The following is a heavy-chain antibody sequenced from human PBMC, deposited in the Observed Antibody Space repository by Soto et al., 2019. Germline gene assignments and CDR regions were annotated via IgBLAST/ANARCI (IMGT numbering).Heavy chain of an antibody. CDR1: GFIFSNYA. D-gene: IGHD3-10*01. CDR3: AKDLIRGDGYVDFDY. V-gene: IGHV3-23*01. CDR2: IYAGGTTT. J-gene: IGHJ4*02. Sequence: EGQLLESGGGLVQPGGSLSLSCSASGFIFSNYAMFWVRQAPGKGLEWVSTIYAGGTTTHYADSVKGRFTISRDNSRNTLYLPMNSLRAEDTAVYFCAKDLIRGDGYVDFDYWGQGTLVTVSS.